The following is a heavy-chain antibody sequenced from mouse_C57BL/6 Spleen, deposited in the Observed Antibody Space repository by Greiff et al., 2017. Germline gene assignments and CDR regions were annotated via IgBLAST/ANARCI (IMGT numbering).Heavy chain of an antibody. J-gene: IGHJ3*01. V-gene: IGHV1-64*01. D-gene: IGHD3-2*02. CDR1: GYTFTSYW. CDR2: IHPNSGST. Sequence: VKLQQPGAELVKPGASVKLSCKASGYTFTSYWMHWVKQRPGQGLEWIGMIHPNSGSTNYNEKFKSKATLTVDKSSSTAYMQLSSLTSEDSAVYYCARPDRSGPWFAYWGQGTLVTVSA. CDR3: ARPDRSGPWFAY.